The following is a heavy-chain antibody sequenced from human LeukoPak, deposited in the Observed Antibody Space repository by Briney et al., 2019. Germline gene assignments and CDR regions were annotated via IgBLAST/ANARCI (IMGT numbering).Heavy chain of an antibody. J-gene: IGHJ4*02. V-gene: IGHV4-39*07. D-gene: IGHD3-3*01. CDR1: GGSISSSSYY. CDR3: ARGYDFWSGYYPFDY. Sequence: SETLSLTCTVSGGSISSSSYYWGWIRQPPGKGLEWIGSIYYSGSTNYNPSLKSRVTISVDTSKNQFSLKLTSVTAADRAVYYCARGYDFWSGYYPFDYWGQGTLVTVSS. CDR2: IYYSGST.